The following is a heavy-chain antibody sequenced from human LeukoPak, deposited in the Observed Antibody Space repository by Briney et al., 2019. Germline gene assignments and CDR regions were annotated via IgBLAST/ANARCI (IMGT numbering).Heavy chain of an antibody. V-gene: IGHV3-23*01. D-gene: IGHD2-21*02. CDR2: MSDIGPNT. CDR1: GFSVSDYA. Sequence: GGSLRLSCAASGFSVSDYAMTWIRQSPGKGPEWVSSMSDIGPNTYYADSVKGRFTISRDTSKNTLFLQMNSLRAEDTALYYCARRLSLRFDAFAVWGPGTVVTVSS. J-gene: IGHJ3*01. CDR3: ARRLSLRFDAFAV.